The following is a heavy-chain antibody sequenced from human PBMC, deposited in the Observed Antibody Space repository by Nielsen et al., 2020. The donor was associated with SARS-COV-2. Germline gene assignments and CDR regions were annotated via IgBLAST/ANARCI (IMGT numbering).Heavy chain of an antibody. Sequence: SETLSLTCTVSGGSVSSGSYYWSWIRQPPGKGLEWIGYIYYSGSTNYNPSLKSRVTISVDKSKNQFSLRLISVTAADTAVYYCARLLTNTGNYFRFDPWGQGTLVTVSS. J-gene: IGHJ5*02. CDR1: GGSVSSGSYY. CDR2: IYYSGST. V-gene: IGHV4-61*01. D-gene: IGHD1-26*01. CDR3: ARLLTNTGNYFRFDP.